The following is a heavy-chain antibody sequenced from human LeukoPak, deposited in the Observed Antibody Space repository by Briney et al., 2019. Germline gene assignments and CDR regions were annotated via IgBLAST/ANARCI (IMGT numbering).Heavy chain of an antibody. J-gene: IGHJ6*03. Sequence: GGSLRLSCAASGFTFSSYAMSWVRQAPGKGLEWVSSISSSSSYIYYADSVKGRFTISRDNAKNSLYLQMNSLRAEDTAVYYCAREGSSGTLYYYYMDVWGKGTTVTVSS. V-gene: IGHV3-21*01. CDR3: AREGSSGTLYYYYMDV. D-gene: IGHD6-6*01. CDR1: GFTFSSYA. CDR2: ISSSSSYI.